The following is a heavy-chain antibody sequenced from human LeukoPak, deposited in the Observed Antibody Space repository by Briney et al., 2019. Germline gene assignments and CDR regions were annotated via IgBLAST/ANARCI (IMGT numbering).Heavy chain of an antibody. Sequence: GGSLRLSCAASGFTFSDFWMGWVRQAPGKGLEWVANINQDGSENYYVDSVKGRFTISRDNAKNSLYLQMNSLRAEDTAVYYCPKGRSNHYWGQGTLVTVST. CDR3: PKGRSNHY. CDR1: GFTFSDFW. J-gene: IGHJ4*02. CDR2: INQDGSEN. V-gene: IGHV3-7*01. D-gene: IGHD3-10*01.